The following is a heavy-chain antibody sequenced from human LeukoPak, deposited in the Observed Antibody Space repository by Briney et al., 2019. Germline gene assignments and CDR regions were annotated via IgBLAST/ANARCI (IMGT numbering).Heavy chain of an antibody. D-gene: IGHD2-21*02. J-gene: IGHJ3*02. CDR1: GNRFTNYW. CDR2: IYPADSDT. V-gene: IGHV5-51*01. Sequence: GESLKISCKGSGNRFTNYWIGWVGQMPGKGLEWMGIIYPADSDTRYSPSFQGQVTISADKSISTAYLQWSSLKASDTAIYYCARQGVTATFDIWGQGTMVTVSS. CDR3: ARQGVTATFDI.